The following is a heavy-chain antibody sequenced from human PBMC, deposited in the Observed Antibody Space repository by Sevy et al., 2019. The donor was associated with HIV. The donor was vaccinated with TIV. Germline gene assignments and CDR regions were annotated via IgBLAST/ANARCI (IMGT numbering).Heavy chain of an antibody. CDR1: GFTFEDYA. Sequence: GGSLRLSCAGSGFTFEDYALHWVRQAPGQGLEWVAAINWNSGSLDYADSVKGRFTISRDDAKNSLYLQMETLRTEDTALYYCAKTPMTEAAPYFDFWGQGTLVTVSS. CDR3: AKTPMTEAAPYFDF. D-gene: IGHD6-19*01. CDR2: INWNSGSL. J-gene: IGHJ4*02. V-gene: IGHV3-9*01.